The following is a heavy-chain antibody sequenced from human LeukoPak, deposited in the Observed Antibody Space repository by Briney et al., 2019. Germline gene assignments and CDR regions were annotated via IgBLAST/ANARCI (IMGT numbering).Heavy chain of an antibody. V-gene: IGHV1-69*04. CDR1: GGTFSSYA. D-gene: IGHD4-23*01. CDR2: IIPILGIA. J-gene: IGHJ4*02. Sequence: ASVKVSCKASGGTFSSYAISWVRQAPGQGLKWMGRIIPILGIANYAQKFQGRVTITADKSTSTAYMELSSLRSEDTAVYYCARGVYGGKGGFESFDYWGQGTLVTVSS. CDR3: ARGVYGGKGGFESFDY.